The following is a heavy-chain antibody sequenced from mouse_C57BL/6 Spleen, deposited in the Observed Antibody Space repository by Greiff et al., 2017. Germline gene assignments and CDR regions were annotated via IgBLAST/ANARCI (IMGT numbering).Heavy chain of an antibody. Sequence: QVQLQQPGAELVRPGSSVKLSCKASGYTFTSYWMHWVKQRPIQGLEWIGNIDPSDSETHYNQKFKDKATLTVDKSSSTAYMQLSSLTSEDSAVYYCARWRGYDYDGFAYWGQGTLVTVSA. D-gene: IGHD2-4*01. CDR1: GYTFTSYW. V-gene: IGHV1-52*01. CDR2: IDPSDSET. J-gene: IGHJ3*01. CDR3: ARWRGYDYDGFAY.